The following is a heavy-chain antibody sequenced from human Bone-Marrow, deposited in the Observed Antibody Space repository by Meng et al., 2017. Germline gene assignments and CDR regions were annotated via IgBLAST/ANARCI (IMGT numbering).Heavy chain of an antibody. D-gene: IGHD1-26*01. CDR1: GGSISSSSYY. V-gene: IGHV4-39*01. CDR3: SVGELLPTWFDP. J-gene: IGHJ5*02. Sequence: HLEHQEAGPGLVKHSETLSHTCTVSGGSISSSSYYWGWIRQPPGKGLEWIGSFYYSGSTFSNPSLKNRVTISVDTSKNQFSLKLSSVTAADTAVYYCSVGELLPTWFDPWGQGTLVTVSS. CDR2: FYYSGST.